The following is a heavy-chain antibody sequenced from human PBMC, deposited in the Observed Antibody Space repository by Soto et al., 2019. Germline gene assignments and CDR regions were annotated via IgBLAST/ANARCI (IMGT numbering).Heavy chain of an antibody. J-gene: IGHJ4*02. V-gene: IGHV4-59*01. CDR2: IFYSGST. D-gene: IGHD1-7*01. Sequence: PSETLSLTCTVSGGSISSNYWSWIRQPPGKGLEWIGYIFYSGSTNYNPSLKSRVTISADTSKNQFSLKLSSVTAADTAVYYCARVGGITGTTFDYWGQGILVTVSS. CDR3: ARVGGITGTTFDY. CDR1: GGSISSNY.